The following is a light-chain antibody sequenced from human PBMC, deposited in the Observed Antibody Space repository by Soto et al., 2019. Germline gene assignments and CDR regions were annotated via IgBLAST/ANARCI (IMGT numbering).Light chain of an antibody. CDR3: SSYSSTTTLYV. Sequence: QSVLTQPASVSGSPGQSITIPCTGTSRDFGDYNYVSWYQQHPGKAPKLLIYEVYNRPAGVSDRFSGSKSGNTASLTISGLQTGDEGDYYCSSYSSTTTLYVFGTGTKLTVL. CDR1: SRDFGDYNY. CDR2: EVY. J-gene: IGLJ1*01. V-gene: IGLV2-14*01.